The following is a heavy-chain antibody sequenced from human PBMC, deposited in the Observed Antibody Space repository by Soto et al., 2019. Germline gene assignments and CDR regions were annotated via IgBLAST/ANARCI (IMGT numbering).Heavy chain of an antibody. CDR3: ARCNSSSWAYYYYYMDV. J-gene: IGHJ6*03. V-gene: IGHV3-7*01. D-gene: IGHD6-13*01. CDR1: GFTFSSYW. Sequence: GGSLRLSCAASGFTFSSYWMSWVRQAPGKGLEWVANIKQDGSEKYYVDSVKGRFTISRDNAKNSLYLQMNSLRAEDTAVYYCARCNSSSWAYYYYYMDVWGKGTTVTVSS. CDR2: IKQDGSEK.